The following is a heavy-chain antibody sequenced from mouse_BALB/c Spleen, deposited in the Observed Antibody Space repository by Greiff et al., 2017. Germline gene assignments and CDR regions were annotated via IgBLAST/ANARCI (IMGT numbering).Heavy chain of an antibody. CDR1: GFNINDTY. V-gene: IGHV14-3*02. D-gene: IGHD1-1*01. CDR2: IDPANGNT. Sequence: VQLQQSGAELVKPGASVKLSCTASGFNINDTYMHWVKQRPEQGLEWIGRIDPANGNTKYDPKFQGKATITADTSSNTAYLQLSSLTSEDTAVYYGAPYYGSPAWLAYWGQGTLVTVSA. J-gene: IGHJ3*01. CDR3: APYYGSPAWLAY.